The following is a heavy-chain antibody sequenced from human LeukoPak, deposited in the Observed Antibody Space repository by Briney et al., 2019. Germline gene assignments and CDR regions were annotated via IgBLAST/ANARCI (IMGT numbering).Heavy chain of an antibody. CDR2: INHSGST. CDR3: ARLHDYVWGSYRPRRYYYMDV. D-gene: IGHD3-16*02. V-gene: IGHV4-34*01. CDR1: GGSFSGYY. J-gene: IGHJ6*03. Sequence: TSETLSLTCAVYGGSFSGYYWSWIRQPPGKGLEWIGEINHSGSTNYNPSLKSRVTISVDTSKNQFSLKLSSVTAADTAVYYCARLHDYVWGSYRPRRYYYMDVWGKGTTVTISS.